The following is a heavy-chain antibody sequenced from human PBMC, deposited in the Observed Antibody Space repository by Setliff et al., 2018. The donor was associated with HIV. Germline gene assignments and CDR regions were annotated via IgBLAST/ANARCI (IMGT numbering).Heavy chain of an antibody. Sequence: ASVKVSCKASGDTFTNYGISWVRQAPGQGLEWMGWISAYNGNTDYGQKLQGRVTMTTDTSTSTAYMELRSLRSDDTAVYYCASSPGTTRYHYYMDVWGKGTTVTVSS. CDR3: ASSPGTTRYHYYMDV. CDR1: GDTFTNYG. D-gene: IGHD1-7*01. J-gene: IGHJ6*03. CDR2: ISAYNGNT. V-gene: IGHV1-18*01.